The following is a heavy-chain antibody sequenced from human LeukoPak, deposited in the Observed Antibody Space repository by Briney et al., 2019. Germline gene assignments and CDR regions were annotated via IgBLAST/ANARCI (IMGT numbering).Heavy chain of an antibody. CDR3: ARQTRGYVYYFDY. V-gene: IGHV3-20*04. CDR1: GFHFQDSG. D-gene: IGHD2-2*01. J-gene: IGHJ4*02. Sequence: GGSLRLSCAASGFHFQDSGLSWVRQAPGKGLEWISGINWNGDTTVYADSVKGRFTISRDNAKNSLYLQMNSLRADDTAFYYCARQTRGYVYYFDYWGQGTLVTVSS. CDR2: INWNGDTT.